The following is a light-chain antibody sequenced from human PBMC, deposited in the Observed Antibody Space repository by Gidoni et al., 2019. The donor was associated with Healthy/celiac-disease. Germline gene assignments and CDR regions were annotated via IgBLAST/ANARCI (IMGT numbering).Light chain of an antibody. V-gene: IGKV1-5*03. CDR3: QQYNSYSIT. Sequence: DIQMTQTPSTLSASVGDRLTITCRASQSISSWLAWYQQKPGKAPKLLIYKASSFESGVPARFSGSGSGTEFTLTISSLQPDDFATYYCQQYNSYSITFGQGTRLEIK. CDR1: QSISSW. J-gene: IGKJ5*01. CDR2: KAS.